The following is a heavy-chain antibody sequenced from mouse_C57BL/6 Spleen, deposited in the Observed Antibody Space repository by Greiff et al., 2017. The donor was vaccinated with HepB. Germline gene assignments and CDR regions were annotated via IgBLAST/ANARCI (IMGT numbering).Heavy chain of an antibody. CDR3: ARSIYYYGSSYGYFDY. Sequence: QVHVKQPGAELVKPGASVKMSCKASGYTFTSYWITWVKQRPGQGLEWIGDIYPGSGSTNYNEKFKSKATLTVDTSSSTAYMQLSSLTSEDSAVYYCARSIYYYGSSYGYFDYWGQGTTLTVSS. D-gene: IGHD1-1*01. V-gene: IGHV1-55*01. J-gene: IGHJ2*01. CDR2: IYPGSGST. CDR1: GYTFTSYW.